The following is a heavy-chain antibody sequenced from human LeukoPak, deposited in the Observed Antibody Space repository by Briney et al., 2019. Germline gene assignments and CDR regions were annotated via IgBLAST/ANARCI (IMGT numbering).Heavy chain of an antibody. CDR2: IIPIFGTA. V-gene: IGHV1-69*06. D-gene: IGHD3-22*01. J-gene: IGHJ4*02. CDR1: GGTLSSYA. CDR3: ARQRSSGHFDY. Sequence: ASVKVSCKASGGTLSSYAISWVRQAPGQGLEWMGGIIPIFGTANYAQKFQGRVTITADKSTSTAYMELSSLRSEDTAVYYCARQRSSGHFDYWGQGTLVTVSS.